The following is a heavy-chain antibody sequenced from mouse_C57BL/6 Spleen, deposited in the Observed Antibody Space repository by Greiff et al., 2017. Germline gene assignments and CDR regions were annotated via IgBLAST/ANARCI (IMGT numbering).Heavy chain of an antibody. CDR1: GYTFTSYW. V-gene: IGHV1-59*01. D-gene: IGHD1-1*01. CDR2: IDPSDSYT. CDR3: SRSYYGSSNYFDY. Sequence: QVQLQQPGAELVRPGTSVKLSCKASGYTFTSYWMHWVKQRPGQGLEWIGVIDPSDSYTNYNQKFKGKATLNVDTSSSTAYMQLSSLTSEDSAVYYCSRSYYGSSNYFDYWGQGTTLTVSS. J-gene: IGHJ2*01.